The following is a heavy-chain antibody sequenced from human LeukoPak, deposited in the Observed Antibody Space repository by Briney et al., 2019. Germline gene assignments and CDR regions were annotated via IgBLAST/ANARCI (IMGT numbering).Heavy chain of an antibody. CDR3: VREGGTSSWYFRGFDY. V-gene: IGHV3-74*01. CDR2: INPDGSST. Sequence: GGSLRLSCAASGFTFSTYWMHWVRQVPGKGLVWVSRINPDGSSTHYADSVRGRFTTSRDSAKNTLYVQMNTLRAEDTAMYYCVREGGTSSWYFRGFDYWGQGTLVTVSS. J-gene: IGHJ4*02. CDR1: GFTFSTYW. D-gene: IGHD6-13*01.